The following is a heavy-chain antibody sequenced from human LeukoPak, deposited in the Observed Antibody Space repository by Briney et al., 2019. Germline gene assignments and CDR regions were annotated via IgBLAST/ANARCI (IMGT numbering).Heavy chain of an antibody. CDR2: INHSGST. V-gene: IGHV4-34*01. CDR3: ASRKLGNDY. D-gene: IGHD7-27*01. J-gene: IGHJ4*02. CDR1: GGSFSGYY. Sequence: SETLSLTCAVYGGSFSGYYWSWIRQPPGKGLEWIGEINHSGSTNYNPSLKSRVTISADTSKNQFSLKLISVTAADTAVYYCASRKLGNDYWGQGTLVTVSS.